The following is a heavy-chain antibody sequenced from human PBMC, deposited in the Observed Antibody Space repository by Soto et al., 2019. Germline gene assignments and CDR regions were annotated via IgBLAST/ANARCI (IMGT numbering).Heavy chain of an antibody. J-gene: IGHJ5*01. D-gene: IGHD7-27*01. CDR3: ASGRYCLTARCFQKWFDS. CDR2: IYKSATT. Sequence: PSETLSLTCSVSGDSISNLYYFWAWIRQPPGQALEYIGYIYKSATTYYNPSFESRVAISVDTSKSQFSLNVTSVTAADTAVYFCASGRYCLTARCFQKWFDSWGQGALVTVSS. CDR1: GDSISNLYYF. V-gene: IGHV4-30-4*01.